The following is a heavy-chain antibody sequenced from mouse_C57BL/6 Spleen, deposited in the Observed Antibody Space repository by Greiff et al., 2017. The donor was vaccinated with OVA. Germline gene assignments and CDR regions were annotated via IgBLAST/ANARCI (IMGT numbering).Heavy chain of an antibody. Sequence: EVKLVESGGGLVQPGGSLSLSCAASGFTFTDYYMSWVRQPPGKALEWLGFIRNKANGYTTEYSASVKGRFTISRDNSQSILYLQMNALRAEDSATYYCARSSYDYDAWFAYWGQGTLVTVSA. J-gene: IGHJ3*01. D-gene: IGHD2-4*01. CDR1: GFTFTDYY. CDR2: IRNKANGYTT. CDR3: ARSSYDYDAWFAY. V-gene: IGHV7-3*01.